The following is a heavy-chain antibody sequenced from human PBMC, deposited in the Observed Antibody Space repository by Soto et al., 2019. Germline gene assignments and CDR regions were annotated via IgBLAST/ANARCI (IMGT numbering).Heavy chain of an antibody. CDR2: IYHSGST. CDR3: ARERDYDFWPGQTLYYYGMDV. V-gene: IGHV4-30-2*01. J-gene: IGHJ6*02. Sequence: QLQLQESGSGLVKPSQTLSLTCAVSGGSISSSGYSWSWIRQPPGKGLEWIGYIYHSGSTYYNPSLKSRVTISVDRTKNQFSLKLSSLNAADTSVYDCARERDYDFWPGQTLYYYGMDVWGQGNPVTFSS. CDR1: GGSISSSGYS. D-gene: IGHD3-3*01.